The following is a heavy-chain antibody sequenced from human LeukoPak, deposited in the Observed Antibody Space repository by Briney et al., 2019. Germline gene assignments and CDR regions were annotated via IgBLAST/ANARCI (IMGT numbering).Heavy chain of an antibody. D-gene: IGHD6-19*01. CDR2: INSDGSST. V-gene: IGHV3-74*01. CDR1: GFTFSSYW. Sequence: GGSLRLYCAASGFTFSSYWMHWVRQAPGKGLVWVSLINSDGSSTTYADSVKGRFTISRDNAKNTLYLQMNSLRAEDSAVYYCARAITESIAVAGTLDYWGQGTLVTVSS. CDR3: ARAITESIAVAGTLDY. J-gene: IGHJ4*02.